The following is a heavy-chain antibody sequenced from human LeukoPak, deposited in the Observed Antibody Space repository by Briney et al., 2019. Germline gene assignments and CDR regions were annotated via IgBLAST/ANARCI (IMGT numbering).Heavy chain of an antibody. Sequence: SVKVSCKASGGTFSSYTISWVRQAPGQGLEWMGRIIPILGIANYAQKFQGRVTITADKSTSTAYMELSSLRSEDTAVYYCAMWADQYYFGYWGQGTLVTVSS. J-gene: IGHJ4*02. CDR3: AMWADQYYFGY. CDR1: GGTFSSYT. CDR2: IIPILGIA. D-gene: IGHD1-26*01. V-gene: IGHV1-69*02.